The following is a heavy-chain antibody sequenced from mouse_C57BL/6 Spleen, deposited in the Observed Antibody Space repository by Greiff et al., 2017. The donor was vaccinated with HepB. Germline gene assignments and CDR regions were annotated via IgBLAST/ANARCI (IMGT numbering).Heavy chain of an antibody. CDR2: INPSSGYT. J-gene: IGHJ2*01. CDR3: ATTDEFDY. Sequence: QVQLQQSGAELARPGASVKMSCKASGYTFTSYTMHWVKQRPGKGLEWIGYINPSSGYTKYNQKFKDKATLTAAKSSSTAYMQLSSLTSEDSAVYYCATTDEFDYWGQGTTLTVSS. V-gene: IGHV1-4*01. CDR1: GYTFTSYT.